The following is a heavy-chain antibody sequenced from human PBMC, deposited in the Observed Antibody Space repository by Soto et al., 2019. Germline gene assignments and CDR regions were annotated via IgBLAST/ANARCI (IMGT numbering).Heavy chain of an antibody. J-gene: IGHJ6*02. D-gene: IGHD1-1*01. V-gene: IGHV3-74*01. CDR3: AIEDNWIGRYYGMDV. Sequence: EVQLVESGGGLVQPGGSLRLSCAASGFTFSSYWMHWVRQAPGKGLVWVSRINSDGSSTSYADSVKGRFTISRDNAKNRLYLQRTSLRAEDTTVYYCAIEDNWIGRYYGMDVSGHGTTVPVS. CDR1: GFTFSSYW. CDR2: INSDGSST.